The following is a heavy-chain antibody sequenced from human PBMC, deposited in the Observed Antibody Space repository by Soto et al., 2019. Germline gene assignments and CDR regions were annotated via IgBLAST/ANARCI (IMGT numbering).Heavy chain of an antibody. Sequence: EVQLVESGGGVVQPGGSLRLSCVASGFSFRSYWMTWVRQAPGKGLEWVANIYQDGSGKYYVDSVKGRFTFSRDNAKNSVYPQMNSLSVEATAVYYCAGAHPRNNYYAMAVWGQGTTVTVSS. CDR3: AGAHPRNNYYAMAV. J-gene: IGHJ6*02. CDR2: IYQDGSGK. V-gene: IGHV3-7*01. CDR1: GFSFRSYW.